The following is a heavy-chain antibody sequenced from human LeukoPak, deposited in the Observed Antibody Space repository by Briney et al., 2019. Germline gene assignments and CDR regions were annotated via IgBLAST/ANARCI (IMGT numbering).Heavy chain of an antibody. V-gene: IGHV1-2*02. CDR2: INPNSGGT. CDR3: ARGRPGRYCSGGSCPYFDY. D-gene: IGHD2-15*01. CDR1: GYTFTGYY. J-gene: IGHJ4*02. Sequence: ASVKVSCKASGYTFTGYYIHWVRQAPGQGLQWMGWINPNSGGTNYAQKFQGRVTITRNTSISTAYMELSSLRSEDTAVYYCARGRPGRYCSGGSCPYFDYWGQGTLVTVSS.